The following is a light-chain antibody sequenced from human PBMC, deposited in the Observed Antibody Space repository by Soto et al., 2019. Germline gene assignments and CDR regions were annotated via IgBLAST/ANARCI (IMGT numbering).Light chain of an antibody. J-gene: IGLJ2*01. CDR3: SSYTSSSTPYVV. V-gene: IGLV2-14*01. Sequence: QSVLTQPASVSGSPGQSITISCTGTSSDVGGYNYVSWYQQHPGKAPKLMIYAVSNRPSGVSNRFSGSKSGNTASLTISGLQAEDEADYYCSSYTSSSTPYVVFGGGTKLTVL. CDR2: AVS. CDR1: SSDVGGYNY.